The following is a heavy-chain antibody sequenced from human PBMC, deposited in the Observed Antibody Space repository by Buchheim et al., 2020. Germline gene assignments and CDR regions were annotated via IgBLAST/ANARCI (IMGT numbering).Heavy chain of an antibody. CDR3: AKDRKDTAMVPGYHGMDV. CDR1: GFTFSSYG. Sequence: QVQLVESVGGVVQPGRSLRLSCAASGFTFSSYGMHWVRQAPGKGLEWVAVISYDGSNKYYADSVKGRFTISRDNSKNTLYLQMNSLRAEDTAGYYCAKDRKDTAMVPGYHGMDVWGQGTT. CDR2: ISYDGSNK. V-gene: IGHV3-30*18. D-gene: IGHD5-18*01. J-gene: IGHJ6*02.